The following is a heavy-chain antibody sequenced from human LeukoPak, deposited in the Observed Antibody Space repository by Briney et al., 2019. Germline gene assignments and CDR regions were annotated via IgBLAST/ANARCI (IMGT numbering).Heavy chain of an antibody. V-gene: IGHV4-34*01. CDR2: INHSGST. CDR1: GGSFSGYY. Sequence: SGTLSLTCAVYGGSFSGYYWSWIRQPPGKGLEWIGEINHSGSTNYNPSLKSRVTISVDTSKNQFSLKLSSVTAADTAVYYCASGVWNYDYWGQGTLVTVSS. CDR3: ASGVWNYDY. D-gene: IGHD1-7*01. J-gene: IGHJ4*02.